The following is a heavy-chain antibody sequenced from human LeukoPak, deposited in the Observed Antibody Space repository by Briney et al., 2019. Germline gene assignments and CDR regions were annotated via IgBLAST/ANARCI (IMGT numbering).Heavy chain of an antibody. CDR1: GGSISSYC. CDR2: IYYSGST. Sequence: SETLSLTCTVSGGSISSYCWSWIRQPPGKGLEWIGYIYYSGSTNYNPSLKSRVTISVDTSRNQFSLKLSSVTAADTAVYYCARGTYYYDSSGFDYWGQGTLVTVSS. CDR3: ARGTYYYDSSGFDY. J-gene: IGHJ4*02. D-gene: IGHD3-22*01. V-gene: IGHV4-59*01.